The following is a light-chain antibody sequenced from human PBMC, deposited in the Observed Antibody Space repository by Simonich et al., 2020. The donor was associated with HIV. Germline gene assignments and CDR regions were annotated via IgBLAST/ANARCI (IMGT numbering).Light chain of an antibody. CDR2: EDS. CDR1: SGSIASNY. Sequence: NFMLTQPHSVSESPGKTVTISCTRSSGSIASNYVQWYPQRPGSSPTTVIYEDSQRPSGVPDRFSGSIDSSSNSASLTISGLKTEDEADYYCQSYDSSNPVVFGGGTKLTVL. CDR3: QSYDSSNPVV. V-gene: IGLV6-57*01. J-gene: IGLJ2*01.